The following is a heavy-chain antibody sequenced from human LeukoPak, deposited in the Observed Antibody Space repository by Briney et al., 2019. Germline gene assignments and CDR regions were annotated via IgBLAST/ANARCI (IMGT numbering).Heavy chain of an antibody. J-gene: IGHJ3*02. D-gene: IGHD3-22*01. CDR1: GGSISSYY. Sequence: PSETLSLTCTVSGGSISSYYWSWIRQHPGKGLEWIGYIYYSGSTYYNPSLKSRVTISVDTSKNQFSLKLSSVTAADTAVYYCAREQTSTPSQTYYYDSSGYYVGAFDIWGQGTMVTVSS. CDR3: AREQTSTPSQTYYYDSSGYYVGAFDI. CDR2: IYYSGST. V-gene: IGHV4-59*06.